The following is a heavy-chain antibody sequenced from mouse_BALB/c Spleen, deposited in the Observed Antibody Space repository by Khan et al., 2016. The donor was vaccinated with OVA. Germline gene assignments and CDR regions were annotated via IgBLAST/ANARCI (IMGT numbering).Heavy chain of an antibody. CDR1: GFSLTNYG. CDR3: ARNRNGYFDY. V-gene: IGHV2-2*02. J-gene: IGHJ2*01. CDR2: IWSSGIT. Sequence: QVQLKQSGPGLVQPSQSLSITCTVSGFSLTNYGVHWVRQSPGQGLEWLGVIWSSGITDYNATFMSRLSISRDISKSQVFFKMNSLQANYTGIYYCARNRNGYFDYWGQGTTLTGSS. D-gene: IGHD1-1*02.